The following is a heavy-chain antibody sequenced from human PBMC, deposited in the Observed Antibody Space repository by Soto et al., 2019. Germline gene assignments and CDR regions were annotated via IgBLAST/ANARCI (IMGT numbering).Heavy chain of an antibody. CDR1: GDSISRSANY. V-gene: IGHV4-39*01. CDR2: SYYSGKT. Sequence: QLQLQESGPGLVKASETLSLTCSVSGDSISRSANYWGWVRHSQGRGLEWIGSSYYSGKTYFFLSLRSRVSFTAQTTKTQLYLTLTSVAAAETARSFCAKHHLNPLVRPYWYFDVWGRGTLVTVPT. CDR3: AKHHLNPLVRPYWYFDV. J-gene: IGHJ2*01.